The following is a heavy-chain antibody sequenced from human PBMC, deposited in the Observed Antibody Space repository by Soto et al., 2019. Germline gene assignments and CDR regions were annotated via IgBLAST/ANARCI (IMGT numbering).Heavy chain of an antibody. V-gene: IGHV5-51*01. CDR1: GYRFANYW. CDR2: IYPDDSDT. Sequence: ESLKTSFKTAGYRFANYWLGWVRQIPGKGLELMGIIYPDDSDTRYSPSFQGQVTISADKSITTAYLQWSSLKASDTAMYYCARFPSGRDPNWFDPWGQGTLVTVSS. J-gene: IGHJ5*02. CDR3: ARFPSGRDPNWFDP. D-gene: IGHD1-26*01.